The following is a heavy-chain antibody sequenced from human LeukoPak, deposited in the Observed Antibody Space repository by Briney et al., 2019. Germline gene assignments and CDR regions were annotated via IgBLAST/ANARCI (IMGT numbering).Heavy chain of an antibody. V-gene: IGHV5-51*01. CDR1: GYSFTSYW. CDR2: IYPGDSDT. CDR3: ATYIVGATTDFDY. D-gene: IGHD1-26*01. J-gene: IGHJ4*02. Sequence: GESLKISCKGSGYSFTSYWIGWVRPMPGKGLEWMGIIYPGDSDTRYSPSFQGQVTISADKSISTAYLQWSSLKASDTAMYYCATYIVGATTDFDYWGQGTLVTVSS.